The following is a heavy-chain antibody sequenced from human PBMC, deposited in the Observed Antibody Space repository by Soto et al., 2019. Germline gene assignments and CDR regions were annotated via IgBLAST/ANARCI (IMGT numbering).Heavy chain of an antibody. D-gene: IGHD3-3*01. Sequence: GGSLRLSCAASGFTFSSYAMSWVRQAPGKGLEWVSAISGSGGSTYYADSVKGRFTISRDNSKNTLYLQMNSLRAEDTAVYYCAKEATEGTIFGVTSPDYWGQGTLVTVSS. CDR2: ISGSGGST. V-gene: IGHV3-23*01. J-gene: IGHJ4*02. CDR3: AKEATEGTIFGVTSPDY. CDR1: GFTFSSYA.